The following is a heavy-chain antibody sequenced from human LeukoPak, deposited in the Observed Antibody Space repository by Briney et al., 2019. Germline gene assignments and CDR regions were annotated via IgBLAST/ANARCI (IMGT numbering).Heavy chain of an antibody. CDR2: ISNSGTTF. J-gene: IGHJ6*02. D-gene: IGHD6-19*01. CDR1: GFTFSDYY. CDR3: ARVGQWLDLGKYFYNGMDV. Sequence: GGSLRLSCAASGFTFSDYYMAWIRQAPGKGLEWLSYISNSGTTFYYADSVKGRFTISRDNTQNSLFLQMNSLRAEDTAVYYCARVGQWLDLGKYFYNGMDVWGQGTTVTV. V-gene: IGHV3-11*04.